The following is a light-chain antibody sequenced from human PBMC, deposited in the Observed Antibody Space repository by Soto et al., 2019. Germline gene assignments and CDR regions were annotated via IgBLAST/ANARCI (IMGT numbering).Light chain of an antibody. V-gene: IGKV3-20*01. CDR3: QQHDNSPWM. CDR2: GAS. Sequence: EIVLTQSPGTLSLSPGDRATLSCRASQSVSRSYLGWYQHIPGQTPRLLIYGASNRATGIPDRFSGSGSGTDFTLTISRLEPEDFAVYYCQQHDNSPWMFGQGTKVDIK. J-gene: IGKJ1*01. CDR1: QSVSRSY.